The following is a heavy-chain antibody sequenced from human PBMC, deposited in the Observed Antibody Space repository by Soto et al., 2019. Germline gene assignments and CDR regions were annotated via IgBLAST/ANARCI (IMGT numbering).Heavy chain of an antibody. J-gene: IGHJ4*02. D-gene: IGHD1-26*01. CDR1: GFTFSHYG. V-gene: IGHV3-30*03. Sequence: QVQLVESGGGVVQPGRSLRLSCAASGFTFSHYGIHWVRQAPGKGLEWLAVMSYDGSNKHYADSVKGRFTVSRDNSKNTLYLQMNSLRAEDTAVYFCARYSGKYQGPIDYWGQGTLVPVSS. CDR2: MSYDGSNK. CDR3: ARYSGKYQGPIDY.